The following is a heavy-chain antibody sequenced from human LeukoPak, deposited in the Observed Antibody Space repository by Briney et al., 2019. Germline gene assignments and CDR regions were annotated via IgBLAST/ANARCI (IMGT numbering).Heavy chain of an antibody. CDR1: GGSISSHY. V-gene: IGHV4-4*07. D-gene: IGHD7-27*01. CDR3: ARDSHWGVPFDY. CDR2: IYSSGNT. J-gene: IGHJ4*02. Sequence: PSETLSLTCTVSGGSISSHYWNWIRQPAGKGLEWIGHIYSSGNTNYNPSLKSRVTMSVDTSKNQFSLKLSSVTAADTAVYYCARDSHWGVPFDYWGQGTLVTVSS.